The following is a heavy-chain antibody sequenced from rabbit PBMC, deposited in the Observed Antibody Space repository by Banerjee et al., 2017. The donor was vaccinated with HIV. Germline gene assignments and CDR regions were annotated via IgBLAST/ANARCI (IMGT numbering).Heavy chain of an antibody. Sequence: QSLEESGGGLVQPGESLTLTCKASGFSLSSYWMSWVRQAPGKGLEWIACINSNTGNTVYASWAKGPFTISKTSSTTVTLQMTSLTAADTATYFCARDLAGVIGWNFNLWGPGTLVTVS. J-gene: IGHJ4*01. CDR1: GFSLSSYW. CDR3: ARDLAGVIGWNFNL. CDR2: INSNTGNT. V-gene: IGHV1S40*01. D-gene: IGHD4-1*01.